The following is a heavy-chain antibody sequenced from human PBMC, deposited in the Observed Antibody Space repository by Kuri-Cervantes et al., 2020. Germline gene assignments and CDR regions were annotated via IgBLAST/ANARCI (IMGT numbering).Heavy chain of an antibody. Sequence: ASVKVSCKVSGYTLTELSMHWVRQAPGKGLEWMGGFDPEDGETIYAQKFQGRVTMTEDASTDTAYMELSSPRSEDTAVYYCARDLPLDPTVAGSGLDYWGQGTLVTVSS. CDR3: ARDLPLDPTVAGSGLDY. V-gene: IGHV1-24*01. CDR2: FDPEDGET. J-gene: IGHJ4*02. CDR1: GYTLTELS. D-gene: IGHD6-19*01.